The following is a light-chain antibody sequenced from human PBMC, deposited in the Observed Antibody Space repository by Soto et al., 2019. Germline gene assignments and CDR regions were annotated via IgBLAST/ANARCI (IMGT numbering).Light chain of an antibody. V-gene: IGKV1-33*01. CDR1: QNIDRD. CDR2: DAS. Sequence: DIQVTQSPSSLSASVGDRVTITCRASQNIDRDLNWYQQRPGKVPKLLIHDASKLETGVPSRFSGSGSGTHFYLNITGLQPEDVATYYCLQYDRFPRVFGPGTTVDL. J-gene: IGKJ3*01. CDR3: LQYDRFPRV.